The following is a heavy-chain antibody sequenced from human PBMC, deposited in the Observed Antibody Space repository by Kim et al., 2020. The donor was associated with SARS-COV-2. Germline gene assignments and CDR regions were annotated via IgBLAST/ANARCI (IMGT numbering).Heavy chain of an antibody. Sequence: YYADSVKGRFTISRDNSKNTLYLQMNSLRAEDTAVYYCAKGGPLPYYFDYWGQGTLVTVSS. V-gene: IGHV3-23*01. CDR3: AKGGPLPYYFDY. J-gene: IGHJ4*02.